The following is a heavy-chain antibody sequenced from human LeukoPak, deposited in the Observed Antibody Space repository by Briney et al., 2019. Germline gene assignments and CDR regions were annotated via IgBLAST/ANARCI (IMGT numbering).Heavy chain of an antibody. CDR2: ISGRGDST. CDR3: AKDPSRTLGYCNGGSCYSGYYFDY. D-gene: IGHD2-15*01. Sequence: GGSLRLSCAASGFTFSNYAMGWVRQAPGKGLEWVSGISGRGDSTNYADSVKGRFTVSRDNSKNTLYLQMTSLRAEDTAIYFCAKDPSRTLGYCNGGSCYSGYYFDYWGQGTLVTVSS. CDR1: GFTFSNYA. V-gene: IGHV3-23*01. J-gene: IGHJ4*02.